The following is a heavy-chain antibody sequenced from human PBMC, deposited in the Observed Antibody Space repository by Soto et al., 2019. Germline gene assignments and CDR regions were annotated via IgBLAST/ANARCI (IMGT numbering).Heavy chain of an antibody. CDR1: GGSISTSNW. D-gene: IGHD3-9*01. Sequence: QVQLQESGPGLVKPSGTLSLTCAVSGGSISTSNWWAWVRQSPGKGLEWLGEVYHSGDTNYNPSLKSRVTVSVDYPKNQFSLKLASVTAADTAVYFCARSRYFDWLPLDPWGQGTLVTVSS. CDR2: VYHSGDT. V-gene: IGHV4-4*02. CDR3: ARSRYFDWLPLDP. J-gene: IGHJ5*02.